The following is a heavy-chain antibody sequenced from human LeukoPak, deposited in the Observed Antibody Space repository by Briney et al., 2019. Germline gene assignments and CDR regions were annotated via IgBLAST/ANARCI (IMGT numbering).Heavy chain of an antibody. CDR3: ARESSTTVTTGRSVDY. J-gene: IGHJ4*02. CDR1: GGSISSGGYY. CDR2: ICYSGST. Sequence: SEALSLTCTVSGGSISSGGYYWSWIRQHPGKGLEWIGYICYSGSTYYNPSLKSRVTISVDTSKNQFSLKLSSVTAADTAVYYCARESSTTVTTGRSVDYWGQGTLVTVSS. D-gene: IGHD4-17*01. V-gene: IGHV4-31*03.